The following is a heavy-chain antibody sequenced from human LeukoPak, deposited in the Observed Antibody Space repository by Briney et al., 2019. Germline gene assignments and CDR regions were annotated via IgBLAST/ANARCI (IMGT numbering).Heavy chain of an antibody. D-gene: IGHD5-24*01. Sequence: GGSLRLSCAASGFTFSSYAMSWVRQAPGKGLEWVSAISGSGGSTYYADSVKGRFTISRDNSKNTLYLQMSGLRAEDTALYYCARDRRDGYNWDAFDIWGQGTMVTVSS. J-gene: IGHJ3*02. CDR2: ISGSGGST. V-gene: IGHV3-23*01. CDR1: GFTFSSYA. CDR3: ARDRRDGYNWDAFDI.